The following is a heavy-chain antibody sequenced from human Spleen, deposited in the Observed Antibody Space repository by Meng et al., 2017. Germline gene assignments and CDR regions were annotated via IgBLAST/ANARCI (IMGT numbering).Heavy chain of an antibody. CDR3: ASNDLGARRGFGY. CDR2: IYHSGST. J-gene: IGHJ4*02. CDR1: GGSISSSIW. V-gene: IGHV4-4*02. D-gene: IGHD1-26*01. Sequence: QVHVPRARTVWLKPAGTLPPPGAVPGGSISSSIWWSWVRQPPGKGLEWIGEIYHSGSTNYNPSLKSRVTISVDKSKNQFSLKLSSVTAADTAVYYCASNDLGARRGFGYWGQGTLVTVSS.